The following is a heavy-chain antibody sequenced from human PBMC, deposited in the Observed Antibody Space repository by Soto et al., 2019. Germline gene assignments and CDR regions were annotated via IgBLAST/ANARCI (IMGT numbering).Heavy chain of an antibody. D-gene: IGHD1-26*01. V-gene: IGHV1-3*01. CDR3: ERDPYSGSHSHYFDY. CDR1: GYTFTSYA. CDR2: INGGNGNT. Sequence: RASVKVSCKASGYTFTSYAMHWVRQAPGQRLEWMGWINGGNGNTEYSQKFQGRVTITRDTSASTAYMELSSLRSEDTAVYYCERDPYSGSHSHYFDYSGQGTLVTVSS. J-gene: IGHJ4*02.